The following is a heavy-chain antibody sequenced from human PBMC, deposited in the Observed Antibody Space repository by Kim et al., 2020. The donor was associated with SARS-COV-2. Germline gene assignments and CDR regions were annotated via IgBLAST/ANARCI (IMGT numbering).Heavy chain of an antibody. V-gene: IGHV3-23*01. J-gene: IGHJ4*02. D-gene: IGHD6-19*01. CDR2: GRT. Sequence: GRTYDADSVKGRFTISRDNSKNTLYLQMNSLRAEDTAVYYCAKATVAGRYWGQGTLVTVSS. CDR3: AKATVAGRY.